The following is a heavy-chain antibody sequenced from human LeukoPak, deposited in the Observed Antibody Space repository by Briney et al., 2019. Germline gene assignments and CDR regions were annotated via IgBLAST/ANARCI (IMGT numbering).Heavy chain of an antibody. Sequence: GASVKVSCKASGYTFTSYGISWVRQAPGQGLEWMGWICAYNGNTNYAQKLQGRVTITTDTSTSTAYMELRSLRSDDTAVYYCARDCGGDCYNTDDAFDIWGQGTMVTVSS. V-gene: IGHV1-18*01. CDR3: ARDCGGDCYNTDDAFDI. CDR1: GYTFTSYG. D-gene: IGHD2-21*02. J-gene: IGHJ3*02. CDR2: ICAYNGNT.